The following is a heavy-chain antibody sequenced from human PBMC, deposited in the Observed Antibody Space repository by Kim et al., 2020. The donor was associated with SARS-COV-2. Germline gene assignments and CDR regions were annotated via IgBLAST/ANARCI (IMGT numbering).Heavy chain of an antibody. Sequence: YAQKLQGRVTMTRDTSTSTAYMELRSLRSDDTAVYYCARAGPVVATPLDPWGQGTLVTVSS. D-gene: IGHD5-12*01. CDR3: ARAGPVVATPLDP. V-gene: IGHV1-18*01. J-gene: IGHJ5*02.